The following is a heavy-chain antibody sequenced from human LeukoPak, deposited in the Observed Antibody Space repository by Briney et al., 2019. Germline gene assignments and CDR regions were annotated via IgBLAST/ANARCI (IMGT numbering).Heavy chain of an antibody. V-gene: IGHV1-69-2*01. CDR3: ALNYGDYYYYMDV. Sequence: ASVKVSCKVSGYTFTDYYVHWVQQAPGKGLEWMGLVDPEDGETIYAEKFQGRVTITADTSTDTAYMELSSLRSEDTAVYYCALNYGDYYYYMDVWGKGTTVTVSS. CDR2: VDPEDGET. J-gene: IGHJ6*03. CDR1: GYTFTDYY. D-gene: IGHD4-17*01.